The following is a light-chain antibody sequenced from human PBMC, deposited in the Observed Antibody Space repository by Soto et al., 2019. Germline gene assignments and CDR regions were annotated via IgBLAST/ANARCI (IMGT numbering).Light chain of an antibody. V-gene: IGKV3-20*01. CDR3: QQYGSSYT. CDR2: GAS. Sequence: IFLTQSLGPIFLCPGERATLSCRASQSVSSSYLAWYQQKPGQAPRLLIYGASSRATGFPDRFSGSGSGTDFTLTISRLEPEDFAVYYCQQYGSSYTFGQGTKLE. CDR1: QSVSSSY. J-gene: IGKJ2*01.